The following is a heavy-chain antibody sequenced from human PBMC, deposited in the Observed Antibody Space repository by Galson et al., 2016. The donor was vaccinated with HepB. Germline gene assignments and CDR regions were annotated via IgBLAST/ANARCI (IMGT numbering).Heavy chain of an antibody. Sequence: SLRLSCAASGFTFSSYGMHWARQAPGKGLEWVAFISYDGSNKKYADSVKGRFTISRDNFKKTLYLQMNSLRAEDTAVYYCAKDRRIYCSSASCHDHFHYWGQGTLVTVTS. J-gene: IGHJ4*02. V-gene: IGHV3-30*18. CDR2: ISYDGSNK. CDR1: GFTFSSYG. D-gene: IGHD2-2*01. CDR3: AKDRRIYCSSASCHDHFHY.